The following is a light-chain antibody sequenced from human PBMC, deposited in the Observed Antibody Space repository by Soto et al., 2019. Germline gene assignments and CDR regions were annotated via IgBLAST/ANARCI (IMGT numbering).Light chain of an antibody. J-gene: IGKJ1*01. CDR2: GAS. CDR1: QSVSSN. V-gene: IGKV3-15*01. Sequence: EIVMTQSPATLSLPPGERATLSCRASQSVSSNLAWYQQKPGQAPRLLIYGASTRATGIPARFSGSGSGTEFTLTISSLQSEDFAVYYCKKYNKWPTWTFGLATRWRS. CDR3: KKYNKWPTWT.